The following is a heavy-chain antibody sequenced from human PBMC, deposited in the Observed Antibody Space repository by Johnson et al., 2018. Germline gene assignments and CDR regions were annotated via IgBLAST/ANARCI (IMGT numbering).Heavy chain of an antibody. J-gene: IGHJ3*02. D-gene: IGHD6-19*01. CDR3: ARHSVRSGWYGDAFDS. CDR1: GYSFISYW. CDR2: IYPGDSDT. V-gene: IGHV5-51*01. Sequence: EVQLVESGAEVKKPGESLKISCKGSGYSFISYWIGWVRQMPGKGLEWMGIIYPGDSDTRYSPSFQGQVTISADKSISTAYLQWSSLKASDPAMYYRARHSVRSGWYGDAFDSWGQGTMVTVSS.